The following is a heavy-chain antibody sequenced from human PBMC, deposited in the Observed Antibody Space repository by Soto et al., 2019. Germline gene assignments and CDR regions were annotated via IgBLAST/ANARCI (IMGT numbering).Heavy chain of an antibody. J-gene: IGHJ3*02. Sequence: GADVKKPGASVKVSCKASGYNFTSYGISWVRQAPGQGLEWMGWISPHNDRTKYARRFQDRVTMTTETPTSTAYMELGSLRSDDTAVYYCARDLYYSSGRYFDHDAFDIWGQGTVVTVSS. D-gene: IGHD6-19*01. CDR2: ISPHNDRT. CDR3: ARDLYYSSGRYFDHDAFDI. CDR1: GYNFTSYG. V-gene: IGHV1-18*01.